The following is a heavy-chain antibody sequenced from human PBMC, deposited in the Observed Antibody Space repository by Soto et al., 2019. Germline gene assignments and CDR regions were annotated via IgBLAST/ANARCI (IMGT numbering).Heavy chain of an antibody. D-gene: IGHD3-10*01. CDR1: GGSISSYY. V-gene: IGHV4-59*01. Sequence: QVQLQESGPGLVKPSETLSLTCTVSGGSISSYYWSWIRQPPGKGLEWIGYIYYSGSTNYNPSLKSRVTISVHTSKNQFSLKLSSVTAADTAVYYCARATFVRADYYYGMDVWGQGTTVTVSS. CDR3: ARATFVRADYYYGMDV. CDR2: IYYSGST. J-gene: IGHJ6*02.